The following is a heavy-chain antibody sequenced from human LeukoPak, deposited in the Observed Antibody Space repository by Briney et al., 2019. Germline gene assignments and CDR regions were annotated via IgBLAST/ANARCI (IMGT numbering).Heavy chain of an antibody. CDR2: INHSGST. CDR1: GGSFSDYY. Sequence: SETLSLTCAVYGGSFSDYYWSWIRQPPGKGLEWIGEINHSGSTNYNPSLKSRVTISVDTSKNQFSLKLSSVTAADTAVYYCARDHYYDSSGYYFDYYYYYMDVWGKGTTVTVSS. D-gene: IGHD3-22*01. J-gene: IGHJ6*03. CDR3: ARDHYYDSSGYYFDYYYYYMDV. V-gene: IGHV4-34*01.